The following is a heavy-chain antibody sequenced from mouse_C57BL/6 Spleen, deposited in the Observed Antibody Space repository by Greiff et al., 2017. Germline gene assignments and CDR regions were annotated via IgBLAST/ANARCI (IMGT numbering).Heavy chain of an antibody. CDR1: GYTFTSYW. Sequence: VHLQQPGAELVRPGSSVKLSCKASGYTFTSYWMDWVKQRPGQGLEWIGNIYPSDSETHYNQKFKDKATLTVDKSSSTAYMQLSSLTSEDSAVYYCARGNSDAMDYWGQGTSVTVSS. V-gene: IGHV1-61*01. J-gene: IGHJ4*01. CDR3: ARGNSDAMDY. CDR2: IYPSDSET. D-gene: IGHD2-1*01.